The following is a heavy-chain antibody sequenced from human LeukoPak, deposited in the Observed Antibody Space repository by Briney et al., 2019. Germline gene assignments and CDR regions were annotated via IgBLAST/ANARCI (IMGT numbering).Heavy chain of an antibody. D-gene: IGHD3-10*01. V-gene: IGHV1-2*02. J-gene: IGHJ4*02. Sequence: ASVKVSCKSSGYTFTDYYMHWVRQAPGQGLEWMGWISPNSGGTKYAQNFQGRVTMTRDTSISTDHMELSSLRSDDTAVYYCARADAGSYYPAFDYWGQGTLVTVSS. CDR2: ISPNSGGT. CDR3: ARADAGSYYPAFDY. CDR1: GYTFTDYY.